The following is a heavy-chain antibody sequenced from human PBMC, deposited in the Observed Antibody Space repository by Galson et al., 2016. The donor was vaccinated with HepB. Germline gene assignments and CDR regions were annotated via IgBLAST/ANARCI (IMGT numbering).Heavy chain of an antibody. D-gene: IGHD3-10*01. CDR2: IYTSGST. CDR3: ARGRGFRDYYYGMDV. CDR1: GGSLSSGSDY. V-gene: IGHV4-61*02. Sequence: TLSLTCTVSGGSLSSGSDYWSWIRQPAGKGLEWIGRIYTSGSTNYNPSLKSRVTISVDTSKNQFSLKLSSVTAADTAVYYCARGRGFRDYYYGMDVWGRGTAVTVSS. J-gene: IGHJ6*04.